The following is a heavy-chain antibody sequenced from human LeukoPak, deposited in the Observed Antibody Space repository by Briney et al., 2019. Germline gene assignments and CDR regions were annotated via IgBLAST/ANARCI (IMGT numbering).Heavy chain of an antibody. CDR2: LYTGGGT. CDR3: ARNHFDL. J-gene: IGHJ4*02. CDR1: GFTFSSYS. Sequence: GGSLRLSCAASGFTFSSYSMNWVRQAPGQGLEFVSVLYTGGGTYYADSVRGRFIISRDNSKNTLYLQMNSLTVEDAAVFYCARNHFDLWGQGTLVTVSS. V-gene: IGHV3-66*01.